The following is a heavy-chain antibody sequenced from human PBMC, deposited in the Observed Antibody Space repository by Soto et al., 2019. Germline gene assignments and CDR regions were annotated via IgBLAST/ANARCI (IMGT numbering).Heavy chain of an antibody. Sequence: SETLSLTCTVSGGSISSGDYYWNWIRQHPEKGLEWIGSIHHRGNTYYSPSLESRISISIDTSKNQFSLRLSSVTAADTAVYYCAREGGSYDSGGFLIRGAFDVWGQGTKGT. CDR3: AREGGSYDSGGFLIRGAFDV. D-gene: IGHD3-22*01. CDR2: IHHRGNT. J-gene: IGHJ3*01. V-gene: IGHV4-31*03. CDR1: GGSISSGDYY.